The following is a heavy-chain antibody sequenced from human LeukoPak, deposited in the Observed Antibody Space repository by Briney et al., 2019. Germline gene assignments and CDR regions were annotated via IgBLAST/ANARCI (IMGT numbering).Heavy chain of an antibody. J-gene: IGHJ4*02. CDR1: GYTFTGYY. Sequence: ASVKVSCKASGYTFTGYYMHWVRQAPGQGLEWMGRINPNSGGTNYAQKFQGRGTIPRDTSISTAYMELSRLRSDDTAVYYCARDRYYYGVATTSFDYWGQGTLVTVSS. CDR3: ARDRYYYGVATTSFDY. CDR2: INPNSGGT. V-gene: IGHV1-2*06. D-gene: IGHD3-10*01.